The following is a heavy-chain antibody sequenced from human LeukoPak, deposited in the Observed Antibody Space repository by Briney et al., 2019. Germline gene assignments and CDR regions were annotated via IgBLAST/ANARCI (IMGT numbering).Heavy chain of an antibody. CDR1: GYTFTSYY. D-gene: IGHD3-22*01. V-gene: IGHV1-46*01. CDR2: INPSGGST. J-gene: IGHJ4*02. CDR3: ARVYYYDSSGYYPTFDY. Sequence: ASVKVFCKASGYTFTSYYMHWVRQAPGQGLEWMGIINPSGGSTSYAQKFQGRVTMTRDMSTSTVYMELSSLRAEDTAVYYCARVYYYDSSGYYPTFDYWGQGTLVTVSS.